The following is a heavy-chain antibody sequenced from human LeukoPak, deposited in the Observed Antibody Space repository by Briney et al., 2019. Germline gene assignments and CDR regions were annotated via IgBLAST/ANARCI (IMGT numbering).Heavy chain of an antibody. V-gene: IGHV1-2*02. CDR1: GYTFTGYY. Sequence: ASVKVSCKASGYTFTGYYMHWVRQAPGQGLEWMGWINPNSGGTNYAQKFQGRVTMTRDTSISTAYMELSRLRSEDTAVYYCARDPGIAEDFDYWGQGTLVTVSS. J-gene: IGHJ4*02. CDR2: INPNSGGT. D-gene: IGHD6-13*01. CDR3: ARDPGIAEDFDY.